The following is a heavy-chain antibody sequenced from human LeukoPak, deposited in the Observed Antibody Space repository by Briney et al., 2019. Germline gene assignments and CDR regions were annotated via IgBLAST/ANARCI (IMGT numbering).Heavy chain of an antibody. V-gene: IGHV1-18*01. CDR3: ARAPYYDFWSGYYTGYFDC. J-gene: IGHJ4*02. CDR2: ISAYNGNT. D-gene: IGHD3-3*01. CDR1: GYTFTSYG. Sequence: ASVKVSCKASGYTFTSYGISWVRQAPGQGLEWMGWISAYNGNTNYAQKLQGRVTMTTDTSTSTAYMELRSLRSDDTAVYYCARAPYYDFWSGYYTGYFDCWGQGTLVTVSS.